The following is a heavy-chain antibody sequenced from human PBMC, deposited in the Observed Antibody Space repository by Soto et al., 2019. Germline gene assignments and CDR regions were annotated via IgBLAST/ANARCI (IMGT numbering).Heavy chain of an antibody. CDR2: INAVNGNT. V-gene: IGHV1-3*01. J-gene: IGHJ6*02. D-gene: IGHD3-22*01. CDR3: ARDPNDSSAYYHHYYYGMDV. Sequence: QIQLMQSGAEVKKPGASVKGYCKAPGYTFTSYGIHWVRQAPGQRLEWTGWINAVNGNTKYSEKFQGRVTITMEKSASTAYLELSSLISEDTAVYYCARDPNDSSAYYHHYYYGMDVWGQGTTVTVSS. CDR1: GYTFTSYG.